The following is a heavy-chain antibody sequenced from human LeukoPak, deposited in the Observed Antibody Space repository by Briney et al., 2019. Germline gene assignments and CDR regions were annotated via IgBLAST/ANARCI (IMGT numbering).Heavy chain of an antibody. CDR1: GFPFNMFA. CDR3: AKEQRIRHCSEGVCMEGYYDS. D-gene: IGHD2-8*01. J-gene: IGHJ4*02. Sequence: GGSLRLSCTGSGFPFNMFAMNWVRQAPGHGLEWVSGLSRGGGSANYADSVKGRFTISRDPSKKTVFLQMNDLRHEDTAVYYCAKEQRIRHCSEGVCMEGYYDSWGQGSLVTVSS. V-gene: IGHV3-23*01. CDR2: LSRGGGSA.